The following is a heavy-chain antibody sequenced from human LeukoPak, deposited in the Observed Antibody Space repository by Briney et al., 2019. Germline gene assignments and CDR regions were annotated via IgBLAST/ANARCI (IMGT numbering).Heavy chain of an antibody. CDR3: ARDQGEMATIPDY. V-gene: IGHV1-2*02. CDR1: GYTFTGYY. J-gene: IGHJ4*02. D-gene: IGHD5-24*01. Sequence: ASVKVSCKASGYTFTGYYMHWVRQAPGQGLEWMGWINPNSGGINYAQKFQGRVTMTRDTSIATAYMELSRLRSDDTAVYYCARDQGEMATIPDYWGQGTLVTVSS. CDR2: INPNSGGI.